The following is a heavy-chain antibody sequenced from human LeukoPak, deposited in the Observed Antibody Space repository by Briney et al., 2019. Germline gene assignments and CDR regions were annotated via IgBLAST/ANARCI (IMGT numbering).Heavy chain of an antibody. Sequence: PSETLSLTCAVSGGSISSSNWWSWVRQAPGKGLEWVSTISDGGSFTYYADSVKGRFTISRDNSKNTLFLQMNTLRAEDTAVYYCAKSRGSGSKMARGVNFDYWGQGTLVTVSS. CDR3: AKSRGSGSKMARGVNFDY. CDR2: ISDGGSFT. D-gene: IGHD3-10*01. J-gene: IGHJ4*02. V-gene: IGHV3-23*01. CDR1: GGSISSSN.